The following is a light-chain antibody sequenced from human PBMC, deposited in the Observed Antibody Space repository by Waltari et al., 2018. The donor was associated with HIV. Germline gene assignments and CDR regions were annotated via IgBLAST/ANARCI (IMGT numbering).Light chain of an antibody. Sequence: QSALTQPASVPVSPGHSHNISCTGTSSDIGGYKYVSWYHQHPGKVSKFFIFQINNRASGVSSRFSGSKAGNTATLTISGLQAEDEADYYCSSFTSDATVLFGGGTKLTV. CDR2: QIN. V-gene: IGLV2-14*03. J-gene: IGLJ2*01. CDR1: SSDIGGYKY. CDR3: SSFTSDATVL.